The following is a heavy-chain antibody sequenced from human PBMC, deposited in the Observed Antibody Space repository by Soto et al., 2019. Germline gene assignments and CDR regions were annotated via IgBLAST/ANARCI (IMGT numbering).Heavy chain of an antibody. CDR2: IYYSGST. J-gene: IGHJ4*02. V-gene: IGHV4-30-4*01. CDR1: GGSISSGDYY. D-gene: IGHD3-10*01. Sequence: QVQLQESGPGLVKPSQTLSLTCTVSGGSISSGDYYWSWIRQPPGKGLEWIGYIYYSGSTYYNPSLKSRVTXXVXTXXNQFSLKLSSVTAADTAVYYCARDTMVRGVSPIDYWGQGTLVTVSS. CDR3: ARDTMVRGVSPIDY.